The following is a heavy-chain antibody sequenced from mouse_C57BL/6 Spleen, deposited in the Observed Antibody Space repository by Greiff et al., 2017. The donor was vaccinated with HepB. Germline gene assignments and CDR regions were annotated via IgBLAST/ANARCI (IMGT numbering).Heavy chain of an antibody. D-gene: IGHD2-4*01. J-gene: IGHJ1*03. CDR1: GFSLTSYG. V-gene: IGHV2-2*01. Sequence: VHLVESGPGLVQPSQSLSITCTVSGFSLTSYGVHWVRQSPGKGLEWLGVIWSGGSTDYNAAFISRLSISKDNSKSQVFFKMNSLQADDTAIYYCARNYDYDVWYFDVWGTGTTVTVSS. CDR2: IWSGGST. CDR3: ARNYDYDVWYFDV.